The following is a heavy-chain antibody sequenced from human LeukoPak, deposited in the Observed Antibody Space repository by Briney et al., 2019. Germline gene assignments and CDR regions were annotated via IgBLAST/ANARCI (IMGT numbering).Heavy chain of an antibody. J-gene: IGHJ4*02. CDR1: GFTFSSYA. Sequence: PGGSLRLSCSASGFTFSSYAMHWVRQAPGKGLEYVSAISSNGGSTYYADSVKGRFTISRDNSKNTLYLQMSSLRAEDTAAYYCVKEEQQLDPYYFDYWGQGTLVTVSS. V-gene: IGHV3-64D*06. D-gene: IGHD6-13*01. CDR3: VKEEQQLDPYYFDY. CDR2: ISSNGGST.